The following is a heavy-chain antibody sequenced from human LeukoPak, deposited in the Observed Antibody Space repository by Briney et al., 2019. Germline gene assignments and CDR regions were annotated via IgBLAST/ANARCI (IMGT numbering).Heavy chain of an antibody. Sequence: PGGSLRLSCAASGFTFSSYWMSWVRQAPGKGLEWVANIKQDGSEKYYVDSVKGRFTISRDNAKNSLYLQMNSLRAEDTAVYYCASSGIRHSSSWYGDAFDIWGQGTMVTVSS. J-gene: IGHJ3*02. D-gene: IGHD6-13*01. CDR2: IKQDGSEK. CDR3: ASSGIRHSSSWYGDAFDI. V-gene: IGHV3-7*01. CDR1: GFTFSSYW.